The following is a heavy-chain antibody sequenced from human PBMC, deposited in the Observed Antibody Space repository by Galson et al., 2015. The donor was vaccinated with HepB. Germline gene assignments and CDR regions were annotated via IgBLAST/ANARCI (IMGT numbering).Heavy chain of an antibody. V-gene: IGHV3-23*01. Sequence: SLRLSCAASGFTFNIYAMSWVRQAPGKGLEWVSGISGSGGSTYYADSVKGRFTISRDNSKNTLYLQMSSLRAEDTAVYYCVKDLGHLHDYDYVWGSYRRDAFDIWGQGTMVTVSS. D-gene: IGHD3-16*02. CDR1: GFTFNIYA. J-gene: IGHJ3*02. CDR2: ISGSGGST. CDR3: VKDLGHLHDYDYVWGSYRRDAFDI.